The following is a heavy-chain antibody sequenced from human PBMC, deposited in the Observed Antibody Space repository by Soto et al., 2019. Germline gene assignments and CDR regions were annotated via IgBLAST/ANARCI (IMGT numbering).Heavy chain of an antibody. CDR3: ARDDPAHLVSQWRAFDI. CDR2: ISSSSSYI. CDR1: GFTFSNYN. Sequence: EVQLVESGGGLVKPGGSLRLYGAASGFTFSNYNMNWVRQAPGQGLECVSSISSSSSYIFYADSVKGRFTISRDNAKNSLYLQMNSLRAEDTAVYYWARDDPAHLVSQWRAFDIWGQGTMVTVSS. D-gene: IGHD6-19*01. V-gene: IGHV3-21*01. J-gene: IGHJ3*02.